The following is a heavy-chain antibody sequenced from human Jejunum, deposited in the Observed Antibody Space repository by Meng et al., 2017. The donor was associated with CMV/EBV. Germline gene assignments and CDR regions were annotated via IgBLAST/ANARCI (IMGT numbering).Heavy chain of an antibody. CDR1: GYTFTNYG. V-gene: IGHV1-18*01. D-gene: IGHD1-26*01. CDR2: ISAYNGNT. Sequence: QAQLGEAGGEGKKPGASLKVSCKASGYTFTNYGITWVRQAPGQGLEWMGWISAYNGNTNYAQTLQGRVTMTTDTSTSTAYMELRSLRSDDTAVYYCARVEVGITSGDYWGQGTLVTVSS. CDR3: ARVEVGITSGDY. J-gene: IGHJ4*02.